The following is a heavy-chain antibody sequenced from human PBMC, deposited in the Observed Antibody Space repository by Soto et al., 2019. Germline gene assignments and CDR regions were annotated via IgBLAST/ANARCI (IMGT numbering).Heavy chain of an antibody. CDR3: ARLEGLATISYYFDF. V-gene: IGHV4-39*01. J-gene: IGHJ4*02. D-gene: IGHD3-9*01. CDR2: IYYRGNA. CDR1: DDSINSDKYY. Sequence: QLQLQESGPGLVKPSETLSLTCSVSDDSINSDKYYWGWIRQPPGKGLEWIGSIYYRGNAYYNPSPQTRGTISLDQSKSQFSLKLNSVTAADSAVYFCARLEGLATISYYFDFWGPGALVTVSS.